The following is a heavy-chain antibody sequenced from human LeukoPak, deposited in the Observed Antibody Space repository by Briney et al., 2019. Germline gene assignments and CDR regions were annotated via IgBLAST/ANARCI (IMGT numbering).Heavy chain of an antibody. CDR3: ATHYSGSY. CDR2: FDPEDGET. CDR1: GGTFSSYT. V-gene: IGHV1-24*01. D-gene: IGHD1-26*01. Sequence: ASVKVSCKASGGTFSSYTISWVRQAPGQGLEWMGGFDPEDGETIYAQKFQGRVTMTEDTSTDTAYMGLSSLRSEDTAVYYCATHYSGSYWGQGTLVTVSS. J-gene: IGHJ4*02.